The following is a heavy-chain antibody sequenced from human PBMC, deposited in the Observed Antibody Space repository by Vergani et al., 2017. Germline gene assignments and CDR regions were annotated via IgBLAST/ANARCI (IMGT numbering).Heavy chain of an antibody. Sequence: EVQLVESGGGLVKPGGSLRLSCAASGFTFSSYSMNWVRQAPGKGLELVSSISSSSSYIYYADSVKGRFTISRDNAKNSLYLQMNSLRAEDTAVYYCAGSSYFDWPDAFDIWGQGTMVTVSS. CDR3: AGSSYFDWPDAFDI. D-gene: IGHD3-9*01. CDR2: ISSSSSYI. V-gene: IGHV3-21*01. J-gene: IGHJ3*02. CDR1: GFTFSSYS.